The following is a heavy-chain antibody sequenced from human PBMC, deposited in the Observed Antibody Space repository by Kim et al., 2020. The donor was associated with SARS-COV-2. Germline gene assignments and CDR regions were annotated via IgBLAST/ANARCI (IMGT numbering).Heavy chain of an antibody. CDR2: ISYDGSNK. Sequence: GGSLRLSCAASGFTFSSYGMHWVRQAPGKGLEWVAVISYDGSNKYYADSVKGRFTISRDNSKNTLYLQMNSLRAEDTAVYYCARKPIWGSYRHAFDIWGQGTMVTVSS. D-gene: IGHD3-16*02. CDR1: GFTFSSYG. V-gene: IGHV3-33*05. CDR3: ARKPIWGSYRHAFDI. J-gene: IGHJ3*02.